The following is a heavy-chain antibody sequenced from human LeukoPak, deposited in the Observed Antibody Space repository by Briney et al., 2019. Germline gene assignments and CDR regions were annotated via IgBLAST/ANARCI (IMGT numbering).Heavy chain of an antibody. D-gene: IGHD1-1*01. CDR3: ARVTGTTVLDY. CDR1: GGSVSSGSYY. CDR2: IYYSGST. Sequence: PETLSLTCTVSGGSVSSGSYYWSWIRQPPGKGLEWIGYIYYSGSTNYNPSLKSRVTISVDTSKNQFSLKLSSVTAADTAVYYCARVTGTTVLDYWGQGTLVTVSS. J-gene: IGHJ4*02. V-gene: IGHV4-61*01.